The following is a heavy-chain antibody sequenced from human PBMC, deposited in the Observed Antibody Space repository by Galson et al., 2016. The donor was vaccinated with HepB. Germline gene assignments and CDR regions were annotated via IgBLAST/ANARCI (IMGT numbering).Heavy chain of an antibody. J-gene: IGHJ3*01. D-gene: IGHD2-15*01. CDR1: GFVFSSYW. CDR3: TILSSRGAFDL. Sequence: LRLSCAASGFVFSSYWMNWVPQDPGKGLMWVARIYTDGSRIGYADSVKGRFTISRDNAKKTAYLQMNSLRDEDTAVYYCTILSSRGAFDLWGQGTMVTVSS. CDR2: IYTDGSRI. V-gene: IGHV3-74*01.